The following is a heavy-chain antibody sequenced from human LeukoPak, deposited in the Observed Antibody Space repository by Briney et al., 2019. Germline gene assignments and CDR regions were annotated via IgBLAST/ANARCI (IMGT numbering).Heavy chain of an antibody. CDR2: IRYDGSNK. V-gene: IGHV3-30*02. J-gene: IGHJ4*02. D-gene: IGHD3-3*01. CDR3: AKTYDFWSGYYFRVIDY. Sequence: WGSLRLSCAASGFTFSSYGMHWVRQAPGKGLEWVAFIRYDGSNKYYADSVKGRFTISRDNSKNTLYLQMSSLRAEDTAVYYCAKTYDFWSGYYFRVIDYWGQGTLVTVSS. CDR1: GFTFSSYG.